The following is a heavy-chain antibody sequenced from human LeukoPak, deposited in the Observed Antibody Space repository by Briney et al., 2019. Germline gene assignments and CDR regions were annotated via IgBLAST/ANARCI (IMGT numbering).Heavy chain of an antibody. CDR2: IKIRTDNFAT. V-gene: IGHV3-73*01. Sequence: GGSLRLSCAASGFTFGGSDVHWVRHASGKGLEWVGRIKIRTDNFATAYAASVKGRFTISRDDSKNTAYLQMNSLKTEDTAVYYCRFRSTDGPHKWFDPWGQGTLVTVSS. J-gene: IGHJ5*02. CDR1: GFTFGGSD. D-gene: IGHD2-2*01. CDR3: RFRSTDGPHKWFDP.